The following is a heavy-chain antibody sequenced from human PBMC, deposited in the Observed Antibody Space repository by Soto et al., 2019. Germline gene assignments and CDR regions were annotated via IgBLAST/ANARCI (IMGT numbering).Heavy chain of an antibody. CDR1: GYTFTNVG. Sequence: ASVKVSCKASGYTFTNVGVTWVRRAPGQGLEWMGWISAYTDTPNYAQKFQGRVTMTIDTSTSTAYMDLRSLTSDETAVYYCARVIPGVEAWFDPWGKGTLVTAS. J-gene: IGHJ5*02. CDR2: ISAYTDTP. CDR3: ARVIPGVEAWFDP. V-gene: IGHV1-18*01. D-gene: IGHD2-2*01.